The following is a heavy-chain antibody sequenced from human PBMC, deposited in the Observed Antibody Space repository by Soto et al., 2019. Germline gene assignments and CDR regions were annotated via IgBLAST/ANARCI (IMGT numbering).Heavy chain of an antibody. J-gene: IGHJ6*03. D-gene: IGHD3-10*01. CDR2: ISGSGGST. Sequence: PGGSLRLSCAASGFTFSSYAMSWVRQAPGKGLEWVSAISGSGGSTYYADSVKGRFTISRDNSKNTLYLQMNSLRAEDTAVYYCAVQNYYGSGSYYTPYYYYMDVWGKGTTVTVSS. CDR1: GFTFSSYA. CDR3: AVQNYYGSGSYYTPYYYYMDV. V-gene: IGHV3-23*01.